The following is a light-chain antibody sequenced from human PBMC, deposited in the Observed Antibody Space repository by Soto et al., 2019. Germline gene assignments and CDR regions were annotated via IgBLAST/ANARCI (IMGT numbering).Light chain of an antibody. Sequence: EVVLTQYPATLSLSPVEGGTLSVVASQSVSNNYLAWYQQKPGQAPRLLIYGASNRATGIPDRFSGSGSGTDFTLTISRLEPEDFAVYYCQQYGSSGTFGQGTKVDI. CDR2: GAS. CDR1: QSVSNNY. CDR3: QQYGSSGT. V-gene: IGKV3-20*01. J-gene: IGKJ1*01.